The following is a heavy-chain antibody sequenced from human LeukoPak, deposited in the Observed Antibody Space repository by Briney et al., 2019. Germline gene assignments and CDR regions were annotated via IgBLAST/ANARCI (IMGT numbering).Heavy chain of an antibody. J-gene: IGHJ3*02. CDR3: ARRRQVTSHTPHSFDI. CDR1: GSSMSGSY. CDR2: IYFAGHS. V-gene: IGHV4-59*08. Sequence: SETLSLTCTVSGSSMSGSYWSWIRQSPGKGLEWLGYIYFAGHSKSDPSLKSRVTISLDTSKNQLSLRLASVTAADTAVYYCARRRQVTSHTPHSFDIWGQGTMVTVSS.